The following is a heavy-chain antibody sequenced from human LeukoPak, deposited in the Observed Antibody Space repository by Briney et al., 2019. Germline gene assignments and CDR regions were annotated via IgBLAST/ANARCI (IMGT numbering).Heavy chain of an antibody. Sequence: GRSLRLSCVPSGLTFSSSAINWVRQAPGKGLELVSGISASGASTYSADSVKGRFTISRDNSKTTLYRQMNSPRAEHSTVYCGAGKVVDITQRGQGILVTVSS. J-gene: IGHJ4*02. V-gene: IGHV3-23*01. CDR2: ISASGAST. CDR1: GLTFSSSA. D-gene: IGHD3-22*01. CDR3: AGKVVDITQ.